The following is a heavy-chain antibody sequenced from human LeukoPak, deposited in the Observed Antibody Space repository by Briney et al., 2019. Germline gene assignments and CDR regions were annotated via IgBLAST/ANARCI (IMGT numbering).Heavy chain of an antibody. D-gene: IGHD1-26*01. CDR3: ARLVGDRGSYYRGY. CDR1: GFTFSSYS. Sequence: WGSLRLSCAASGFTFSSYSMNWVRQAPGKGLEWVSSISSSSSYIYYADSVKGRFTISRDNAKNSLYLQMNSLRAEDTAVYYCARLVGDRGSYYRGYWGQGTLVTVSS. V-gene: IGHV3-21*01. J-gene: IGHJ4*02. CDR2: ISSSSSYI.